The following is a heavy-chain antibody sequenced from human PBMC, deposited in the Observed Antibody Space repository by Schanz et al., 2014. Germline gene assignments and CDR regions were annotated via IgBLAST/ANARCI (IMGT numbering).Heavy chain of an antibody. CDR2: INTGSSDT. Sequence: QVHLVQSGAEVKRPGASVKVSCKASEYSFTSYSMHWVRQAPGQRLEWMGWINTGSSDTKYSQNFQGRVTITRDTSATTAYMELTNLRSEDTAVYYCARDLSYCDGGKCYSDGFDIWGRGTLVTISS. D-gene: IGHD2-21*01. CDR3: ARDLSYCDGGKCYSDGFDI. J-gene: IGHJ3*02. V-gene: IGHV1-3*04. CDR1: EYSFTSYS.